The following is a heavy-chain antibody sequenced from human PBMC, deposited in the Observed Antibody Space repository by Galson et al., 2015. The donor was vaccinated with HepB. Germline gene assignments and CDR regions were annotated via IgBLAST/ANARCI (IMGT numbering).Heavy chain of an antibody. CDR1: GFTFSDHY. J-gene: IGHJ4*02. Sequence: SLRLSCAASGFTFSDHYIDWVRQAPGKGLEWVGRTRDKANSYTTEYAASVKGRFTISRDDSKNSVYLQMNSLKTEDTAVYFCVRVFWNHGGLDYWGQGTLVTVSS. D-gene: IGHD1-14*01. CDR2: TRDKANSYTT. V-gene: IGHV3-72*01. CDR3: VRVFWNHGGLDY.